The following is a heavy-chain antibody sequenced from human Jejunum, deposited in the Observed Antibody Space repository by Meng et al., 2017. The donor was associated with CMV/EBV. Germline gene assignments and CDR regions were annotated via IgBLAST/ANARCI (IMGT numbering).Heavy chain of an antibody. D-gene: IGHD3-10*01. J-gene: IGHJ6*02. CDR1: FGIFA. CDR2: ISGSGGGT. V-gene: IGHV3-23*01. CDR3: AKSGGEFLYFLYGMAMAV. Sequence: FGIFAMGGVRQAPGKGLEWVSSISGSGGGTDYAGSVKGRFSVSRDNSKNTVYLQMDSLRGEDTAVYYCAKSGGEFLYFLYGMAMAVWGQGTTVTVSS.